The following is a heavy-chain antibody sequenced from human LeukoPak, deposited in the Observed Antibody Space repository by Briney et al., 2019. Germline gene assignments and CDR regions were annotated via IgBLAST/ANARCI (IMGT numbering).Heavy chain of an antibody. CDR2: ISSSGSTI. V-gene: IGHV3-48*04. Sequence: GGSLRLSCAASGFTFSSYAMSWVRQAPGKGLEWVSYISSSGSTIYYADSVKGRFTISRDNTKNSLYLQMNSLRAEDTAVYYCARDSPFGVAAKPEDWYFDLWGRGTLVTVSS. CDR3: ARDSPFGVAAKPEDWYFDL. J-gene: IGHJ2*01. D-gene: IGHD3-3*01. CDR1: GFTFSSYA.